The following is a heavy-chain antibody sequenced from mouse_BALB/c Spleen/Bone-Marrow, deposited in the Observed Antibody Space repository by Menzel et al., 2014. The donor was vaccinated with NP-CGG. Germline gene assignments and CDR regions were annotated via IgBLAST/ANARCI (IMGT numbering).Heavy chain of an antibody. CDR2: ILPGSGSF. J-gene: IGHJ4*01. V-gene: IGHV1-9*01. D-gene: IGHD2-1*01. Sequence: QVQLQQSGAELMKPGASVKISCKATGYTFSSYWLEWVIQRPGHGLEWIGEILPGSGSFNYNEKFKGKATFTADTSSNIAYTQLSSLTSEDSAVYYCARWHYGNYYYAMDYWGQGTSVTVSS. CDR1: GYTFSSYW. CDR3: ARWHYGNYYYAMDY.